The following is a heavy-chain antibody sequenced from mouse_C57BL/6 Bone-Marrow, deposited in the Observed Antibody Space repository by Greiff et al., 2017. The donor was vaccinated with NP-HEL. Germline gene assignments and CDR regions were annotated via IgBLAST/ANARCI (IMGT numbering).Heavy chain of an antibody. Sequence: VHLVESGPGLVAPSQSLSITCTVSGFSLTSYAISWVRQPPGKGLEWLGVIWTGGGTNYNSALKSRLSISKDNSKSQVFLKMNSLQTDDTARYYCARNEGNYVDYAMDYWGQGTSVTVSS. CDR1: GFSLTSYA. V-gene: IGHV2-9-1*01. CDR3: ARNEGNYVDYAMDY. CDR2: IWTGGGT. D-gene: IGHD2-1*01. J-gene: IGHJ4*01.